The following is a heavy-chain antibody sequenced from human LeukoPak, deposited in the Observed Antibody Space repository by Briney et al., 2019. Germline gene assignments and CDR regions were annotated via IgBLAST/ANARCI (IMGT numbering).Heavy chain of an antibody. J-gene: IGHJ4*02. V-gene: IGHV3-53*01. Sequence: GGSLSQTRAASGFTVSSNHLRCVRQAPGKGLEWVSLIDSSGSTYHADSVKGRFSISRDKSKNTVDLQMNSLRAEDTAVYYCARDVVGDRKPFDYWGQGTLVTVSS. D-gene: IGHD1-14*01. CDR1: GFTVSSNH. CDR3: ARDVVGDRKPFDY. CDR2: IDSSGST.